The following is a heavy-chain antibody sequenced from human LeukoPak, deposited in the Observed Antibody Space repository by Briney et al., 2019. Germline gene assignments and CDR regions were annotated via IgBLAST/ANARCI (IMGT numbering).Heavy chain of an antibody. CDR3: AKGAYDYIEIGYFDS. Sequence: GGSLRLSCAASGFTSTNYAMNWVRQAPGKGLEWVSVLIGSSGSTDYADSVKGRFTISRDKSKNTLFLQMNSLRAEDTAIYFCAKGAYDYIEIGYFDSWGQGTLVTVSS. D-gene: IGHD5-12*01. J-gene: IGHJ4*02. V-gene: IGHV3-23*01. CDR2: LIGSSGST. CDR1: GFTSTNYA.